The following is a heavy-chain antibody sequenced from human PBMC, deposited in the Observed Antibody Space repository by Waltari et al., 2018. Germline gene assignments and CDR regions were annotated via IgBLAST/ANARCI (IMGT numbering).Heavy chain of an antibody. CDR3: ARIRSATVTHDAFDI. J-gene: IGHJ3*02. D-gene: IGHD4-17*01. CDR1: GFTFSSYG. CDR2: IGYDGSNK. V-gene: IGHV3-33*01. Sequence: QVQLVESGGGVVQPGRSLRLSCAASGFTFSSYGMHWVRQAPGKGLEWVAVIGYDGSNKYYADSVKGRFTISRDNSKNTLYLQMNSLRAEDTAVYYCARIRSATVTHDAFDIWGQGTMVTVSS.